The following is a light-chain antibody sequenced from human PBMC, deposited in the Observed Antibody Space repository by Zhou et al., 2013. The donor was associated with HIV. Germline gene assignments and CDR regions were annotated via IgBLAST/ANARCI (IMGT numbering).Light chain of an antibody. Sequence: DIQMTQSPSSLSASVGDRVTITCRASQGISNYLAWFQQKPGTAPKLLIFRASTLQSGVPSRFSGSGFATEFILTINNLQPEDFAIYYCQQSFSSFTFGPGTKVDI. CDR1: QGISNY. V-gene: IGKV1-16*01. CDR2: RAS. CDR3: QQSFSSFT. J-gene: IGKJ3*01.